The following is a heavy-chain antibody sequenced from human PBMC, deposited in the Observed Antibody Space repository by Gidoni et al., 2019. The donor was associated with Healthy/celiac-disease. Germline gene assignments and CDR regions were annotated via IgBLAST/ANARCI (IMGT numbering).Heavy chain of an antibody. CDR3: ATESRCSGGSCYSNWFDP. CDR1: GGSIRSGDYS. CDR2: IYYSGST. D-gene: IGHD2-15*01. J-gene: IGHJ5*02. V-gene: IGHV4-30-4*01. Sequence: QVQLQESGPGLVKPSQTLSLPCTVSGGSIRSGDYSGSWIRQPPGKGLAWIGYIYYSGSTYYNPSLKSRVTISVDTAKNQFSLKLSSVTAADTAVYYCATESRCSGGSCYSNWFDPWGQGTLVTVSS.